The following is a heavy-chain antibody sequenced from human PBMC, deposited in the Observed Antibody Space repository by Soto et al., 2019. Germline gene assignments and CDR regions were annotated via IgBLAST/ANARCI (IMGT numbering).Heavy chain of an antibody. CDR2: ISAYNGNT. CDR1: GYTFTSYG. J-gene: IGHJ3*02. V-gene: IGHV1-18*01. D-gene: IGHD2-15*01. Sequence: QVQLVQSGAEVKKPGASVKVSCKASGYTFTSYGISWVRQAPGQGLEWMGWISAYNGNTNYAQKLQGRVTMTTDTSESTAYMELRSLRSDDTAVYYCARDWCSGGSCYSSDAFDIWGQGTMVTVSS. CDR3: ARDWCSGGSCYSSDAFDI.